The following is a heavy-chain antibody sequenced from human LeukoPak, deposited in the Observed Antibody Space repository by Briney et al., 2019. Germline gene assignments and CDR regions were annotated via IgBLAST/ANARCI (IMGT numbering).Heavy chain of an antibody. CDR1: GGSITSGGSY. V-gene: IGHV4-31*03. CDR2: IYYSGST. Sequence: PSQTLSLTCTVSGGSITSGGSYWSWIRQHPGKGLEWIGYIYYSGSTYYNPSLRSRIDISVDTSKNQFSLKLRSVSAADTAVYYCARSYKYGYSDYWGQGTLDTVSS. CDR3: ARSYKYGYSDY. J-gene: IGHJ4*02. D-gene: IGHD3-10*01.